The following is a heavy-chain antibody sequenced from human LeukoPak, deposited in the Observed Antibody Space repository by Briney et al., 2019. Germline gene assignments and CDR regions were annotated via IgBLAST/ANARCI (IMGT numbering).Heavy chain of an antibody. Sequence: SETLSLTCAVYAGSLSGYYWSWIRQPPGEGLEWIGYLYYSGSTYYNPSLKSRVTMSVDTSKNQFSLKLSSVTTADTAVYYCARYYSGSYGFDYWGQGTLVTVSS. CDR2: LYYSGST. V-gene: IGHV4-59*04. D-gene: IGHD1-26*01. CDR1: AGSLSGYY. CDR3: ARYYSGSYGFDY. J-gene: IGHJ4*02.